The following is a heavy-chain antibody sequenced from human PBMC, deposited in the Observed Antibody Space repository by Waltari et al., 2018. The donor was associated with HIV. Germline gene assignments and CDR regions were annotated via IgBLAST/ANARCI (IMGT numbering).Heavy chain of an antibody. CDR2: INSSNINT. J-gene: IGHJ3*02. V-gene: IGHV1-18*01. CDR3: MKEGYCSGGSCYSGSLDI. D-gene: IGHD2-15*01. Sequence: QVQLVQSGAEVKRPGASVKVSCKTSGYTFSSYGISWVRQAPGQGLEWMGWINSSNINTKYAQNFLGRVTMTTDTSTNTAYLELRSLRSDETAVYYCMKEGYCSGGSCYSGSLDIWGQGTKVTVSS. CDR1: GYTFSSYG.